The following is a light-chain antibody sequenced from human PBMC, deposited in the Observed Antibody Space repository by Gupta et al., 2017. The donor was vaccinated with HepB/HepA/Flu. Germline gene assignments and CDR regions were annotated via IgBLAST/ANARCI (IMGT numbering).Light chain of an antibody. CDR3: ATWDVSLNGVI. Sequence: QSVLTQAPSASGAPGPRVTMACSGSRSNIGSNTVCWYQPLPVAAPRLLMSNNNQRPSGVPDRFSGSKSGTSASLAISGLQSDDEADYYCATWDVSLNGVIFGGGTKLTVL. CDR1: RSNIGSNT. CDR2: NNN. V-gene: IGLV1-44*01. J-gene: IGLJ2*01.